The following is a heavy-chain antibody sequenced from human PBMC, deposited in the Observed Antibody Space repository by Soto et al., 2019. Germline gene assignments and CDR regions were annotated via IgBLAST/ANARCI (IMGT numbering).Heavy chain of an antibody. D-gene: IGHD2-2*01. CDR2: INPNSGGT. Sequence: ASLKVSCKASGYTFTGYYMHWVRQAPGQGLEWMAWINPNSGGTNYAQKIQGRVTMTRDTSISRAYMELSMLGSDDTAVYYLARDKVVPADTSYYYVGMDVWGQGTTVTVSS. V-gene: IGHV1-2*02. J-gene: IGHJ6*02. CDR1: GYTFTGYY. CDR3: ARDKVVPADTSYYYVGMDV.